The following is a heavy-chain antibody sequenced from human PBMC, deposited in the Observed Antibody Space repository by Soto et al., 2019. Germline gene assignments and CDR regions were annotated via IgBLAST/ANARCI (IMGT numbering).Heavy chain of an antibody. D-gene: IGHD2-15*01. CDR2: IYYSGST. Sequence: QLQRQESGPGLVKPSETLSLTCTVSGGSISSSSYYWGWIRQPPGKGLEWIGSIYYSGSTYYNPSLKSRVARSVDESKNQFSLKLSSVTAADTAVYYCARRDARCGYGMDVWGQGTTVTVSS. CDR3: ARRDARCGYGMDV. CDR1: GGSISSSSYY. V-gene: IGHV4-39*01. J-gene: IGHJ6*02.